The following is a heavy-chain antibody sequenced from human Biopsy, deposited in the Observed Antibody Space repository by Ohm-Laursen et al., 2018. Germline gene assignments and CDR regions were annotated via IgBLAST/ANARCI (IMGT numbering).Heavy chain of an antibody. J-gene: IGHJ6*02. V-gene: IGHV1-46*01. CDR3: ARDETGSSVFGPYYYGMDV. CDR1: GYTFSNYG. D-gene: IGHD3-9*01. CDR2: INPTGGTA. Sequence: GSSVKVSCKTSGYTFSNYGINWVRQAPGQGLEWVGIINPTGGTASYAEKFQGRVTLTRDTSTGTVYLELNSLIPEDTALYYCARDETGSSVFGPYYYGMDVWGQGTTVTVSS.